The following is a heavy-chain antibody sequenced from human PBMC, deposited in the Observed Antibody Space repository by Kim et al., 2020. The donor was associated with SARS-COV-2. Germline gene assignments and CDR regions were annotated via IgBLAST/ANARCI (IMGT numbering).Heavy chain of an antibody. V-gene: IGHV3-21*01. CDR1: GFTFSSYS. CDR2: ISSSSSYI. J-gene: IGHJ6*02. CDR3: ARDQYSSGWYGDYYYYGMDV. Sequence: GGSLRLSCAASGFTFSSYSMNWVRQAPGKGLEWVSSISSSSSYIYYADSVKGRFTISRDNAKNSLYLQMNSLRAEDTAVYYCARDQYSSGWYGDYYYYGMDVWGQGTTVTVSS. D-gene: IGHD6-19*01.